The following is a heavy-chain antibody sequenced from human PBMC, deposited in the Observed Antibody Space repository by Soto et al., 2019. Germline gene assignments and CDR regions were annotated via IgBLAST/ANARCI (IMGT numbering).Heavy chain of an antibody. Sequence: QVQLVQSGAEVKKPGSSVKVSCKASGGTFSSYAISWVRQAPGQGLEWMGGIIPIFGTANYAQKFQGRVTITADESTSTAYMELSSLRSEDTAVYYCARKLGSSGYDSGYYYGMDVWGQGTTVTVSS. CDR1: GGTFSSYA. J-gene: IGHJ6*02. V-gene: IGHV1-69*12. CDR2: IIPIFGTA. CDR3: ARKLGSSGYDSGYYYGMDV. D-gene: IGHD5-12*01.